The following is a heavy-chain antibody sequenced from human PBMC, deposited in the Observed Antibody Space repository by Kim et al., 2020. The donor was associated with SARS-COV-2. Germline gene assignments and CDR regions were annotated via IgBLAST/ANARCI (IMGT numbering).Heavy chain of an antibody. D-gene: IGHD1-26*01. J-gene: IGHJ4*02. CDR3: ARDRLGGAAGHWFDY. Sequence: SETLSLTCTVSGGSISSYYWSWIRQPPGKGLEWIGYIYYSGSTNYNPSLKSRVTISVDTSKNQFSLKLSSVTAADTAVYYCARDRLGGAAGHWFDYWGQGTLVTVSS. CDR2: IYYSGST. V-gene: IGHV4-59*01. CDR1: GGSISSYY.